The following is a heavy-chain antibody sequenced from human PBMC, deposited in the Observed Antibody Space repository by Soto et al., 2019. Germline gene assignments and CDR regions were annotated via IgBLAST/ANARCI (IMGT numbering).Heavy chain of an antibody. CDR2: ITGSGGST. J-gene: IGHJ4*02. CDR3: VRGLAPEAYYYDSSGPVDY. D-gene: IGHD3-22*01. V-gene: IGHV3-23*01. Sequence: PGGSLRLSCAASGLTFSTYAMSWVRQAPGKGLEWVSAITGSGGSTDYADSVKGRFTISRDNAKNSLYLQMNSLRAEDTAVYYCVRGLAPEAYYYDSSGPVDYWGQGTLVTVSS. CDR1: GLTFSTYA.